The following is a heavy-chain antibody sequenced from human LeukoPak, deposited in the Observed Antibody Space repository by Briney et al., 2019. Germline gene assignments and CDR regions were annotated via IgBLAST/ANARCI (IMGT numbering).Heavy chain of an antibody. Sequence: GRSLRLSCAASEFTFSSYGMHWIRQAPGKGLEWVAVISYDGSNKYYADSVKGRFTISRDNSKNTLYLQMNSLRAEDTTVYYCAKEGGFLEWLLYQGGGYFDYWGQGTLVTVSS. J-gene: IGHJ4*02. CDR3: AKEGGFLEWLLYQGGGYFDY. V-gene: IGHV3-30*18. D-gene: IGHD3-3*01. CDR2: ISYDGSNK. CDR1: EFTFSSYG.